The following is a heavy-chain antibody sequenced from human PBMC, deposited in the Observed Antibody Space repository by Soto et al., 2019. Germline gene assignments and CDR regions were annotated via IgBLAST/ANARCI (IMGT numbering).Heavy chain of an antibody. CDR1: GYNFATYW. J-gene: IGHJ5*02. V-gene: IGHV5-51*01. D-gene: IGHD3-16*01. CDR3: VRHSPIMITFGGVPTIRGFDP. CDR2: IFPADSDT. Sequence: PGESLKISCKGSGYNFATYWIGWVRQMPGRGLEWMGIIFPADSDTRYSPSFQGQVTVSADKSISTAYLQWSSLKASDTAIYYCVRHSPIMITFGGVPTIRGFDPWGQGTLVTVSS.